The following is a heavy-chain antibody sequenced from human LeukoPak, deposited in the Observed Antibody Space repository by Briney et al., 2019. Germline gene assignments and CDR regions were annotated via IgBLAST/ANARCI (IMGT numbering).Heavy chain of an antibody. J-gene: IGHJ6*02. CDR1: GGTFSSYA. D-gene: IGHD3-22*01. Sequence: GASVKVSCKASGGTFSSYAISWVRQAPGQGLEWMGGIIPIFGTANYAQKFQGRVTITADESTSTAYMELSSLRSEDTAVYYCARTPSSGYSRMDVWGQGTTVTVSS. V-gene: IGHV1-69*01. CDR3: ARTPSSGYSRMDV. CDR2: IIPIFGTA.